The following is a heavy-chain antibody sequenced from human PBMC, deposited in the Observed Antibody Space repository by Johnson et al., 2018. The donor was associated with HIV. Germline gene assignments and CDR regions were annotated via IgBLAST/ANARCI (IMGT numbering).Heavy chain of an antibody. J-gene: IGHJ3*02. CDR1: EFTFSLYW. D-gene: IGHD3-3*01. V-gene: IGHV3-7*01. CDR2: IKQDGSEK. Sequence: VQLVESGGGLVQPGGSLRLSCAASEFTFSLYWMTWVRQAPGKGLEWVANIKQDGSEKYYVDSVKGRFTISRDNSKNTLYLQTNSLRAEDTAVYYCAKDPVTYYNFWSGSTGAFDIWGQGTMVTVSS. CDR3: AKDPVTYYNFWSGSTGAFDI.